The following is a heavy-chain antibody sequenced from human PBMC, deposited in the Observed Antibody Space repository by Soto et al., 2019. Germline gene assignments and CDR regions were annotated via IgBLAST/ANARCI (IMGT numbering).Heavy chain of an antibody. CDR1: GNTFTSYS. CDR3: ARDRYSSSWYVGAFDY. D-gene: IGHD6-13*01. CDR2: INAGNGNT. J-gene: IGHJ4*02. V-gene: IGHV1-3*01. Sequence: GASVKVSCKASGNTFTSYSVYWVRQAPGQGLEWMGWINAGNGNTRYPQKFQDRVTITRDTSASTVYMELSSLRSEDTAVYYCARDRYSSSWYVGAFDYWGQGTLVTV.